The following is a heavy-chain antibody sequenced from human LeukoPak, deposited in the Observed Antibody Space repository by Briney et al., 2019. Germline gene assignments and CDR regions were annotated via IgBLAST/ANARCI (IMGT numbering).Heavy chain of an antibody. V-gene: IGHV3-30*18. CDR1: GFTFSNYG. J-gene: IGHJ3*02. CDR2: ISYEGSTK. CDR3: AKQKGYSYGPNDAFDI. D-gene: IGHD5-18*01. Sequence: TERSLRLSCAASGFTFSNYGMHWVRQAPGKGLEWVAVISYEGSTKFYTDSVRGRLTISRDNSKNTLYLQMNSLRAEDTALYYCAKQKGYSYGPNDAFDIWGQGTMVTVSS.